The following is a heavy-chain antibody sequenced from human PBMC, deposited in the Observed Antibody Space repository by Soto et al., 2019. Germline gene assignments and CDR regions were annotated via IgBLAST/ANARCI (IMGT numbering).Heavy chain of an antibody. CDR3: ARITGQAARGYDFWSGFSYYYGMDV. J-gene: IGHJ6*02. CDR2: IKQDGSEK. D-gene: IGHD3-3*01. V-gene: IGHV3-7*01. CDR1: GFTFSSYW. Sequence: GGSLRLSCAASGFTFSSYWMSWVRQAPGKGLEWVANIKQDGSEKYYVDSVKGRFTISRDNAKNSLYLQMNSLKAEDTAVYYCARITGQAARGYDFWSGFSYYYGMDVWGQGTTVTVSS.